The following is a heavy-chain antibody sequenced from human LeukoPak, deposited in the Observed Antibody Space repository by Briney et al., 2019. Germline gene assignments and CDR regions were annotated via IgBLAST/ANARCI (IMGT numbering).Heavy chain of an antibody. CDR3: ARKNDFEI. V-gene: IGHV4-59*01. CDR2: IYYSGRT. J-gene: IGHJ3*02. D-gene: IGHD2/OR15-2a*01. Sequence: PSETLSLTCTVSGGSITTDHWNWIRQPPGKGLEWIGCIYYSGRTYYNPSLESRVTISVDMSKSQFSLRLTSVTAADTALYYCARKNDFEIWGQGHWSPSLQ. CDR1: GGSITTDH.